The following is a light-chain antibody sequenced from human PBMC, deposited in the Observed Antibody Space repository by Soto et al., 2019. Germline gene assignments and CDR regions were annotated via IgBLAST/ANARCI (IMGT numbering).Light chain of an antibody. CDR1: SNDVGGYNY. CDR2: EVS. Sequence: QSALTQPASVSGSPGQSITISCSGTSNDVGGYNYVSWYQQHPGNAPKLMIYEVSNRPSGVSTRFSGSKSGNTASLTISGLQAAYEADYYCSSYTSRSTGVFGTGTKLTVL. V-gene: IGLV2-14*01. J-gene: IGLJ1*01. CDR3: SSYTSRSTGV.